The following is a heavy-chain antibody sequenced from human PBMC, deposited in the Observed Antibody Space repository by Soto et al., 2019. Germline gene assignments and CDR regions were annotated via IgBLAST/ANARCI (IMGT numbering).Heavy chain of an antibody. J-gene: IGHJ6*02. CDR1: GGSISSYY. D-gene: IGHD4-4*01. Sequence: SETLSLTCTVSGGSISSYYWSWIRQPPGKGLEWIGYIYYSGSTNYNPSLKSRVTISVDTSKNQFSLKLSSVTAADTAVYYCARFDYTPYYYYYGMDVWGQGTTVTVSS. V-gene: IGHV4-59*01. CDR3: ARFDYTPYYYYYGMDV. CDR2: IYYSGST.